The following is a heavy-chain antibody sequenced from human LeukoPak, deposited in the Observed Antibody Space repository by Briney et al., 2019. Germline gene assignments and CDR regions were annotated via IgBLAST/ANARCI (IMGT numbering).Heavy chain of an antibody. V-gene: IGHV3-43D*03. J-gene: IGHJ4*02. D-gene: IGHD6-13*01. CDR1: GFTFDDYA. Sequence: PGGSLRLSCAASGFTFDDYAMHWVRQASGKGLEWVSHITWDGGSTHYADSVEGRFTISRDNRENSLYLQMNSLRPEDTALYYCAIGGRLITASDTGHWGQGTLVTVSS. CDR3: AIGGRLITASDTGH. CDR2: ITWDGGST.